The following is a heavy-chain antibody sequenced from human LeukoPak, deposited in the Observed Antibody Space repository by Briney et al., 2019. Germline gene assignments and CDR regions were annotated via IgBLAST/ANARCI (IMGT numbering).Heavy chain of an antibody. J-gene: IGHJ4*02. CDR1: GFSVTTND. V-gene: IGHV3-53*01. CDR3: AKNWGDD. CDR2: IYSGERT. Sequence: GGSLRLSCAVSGFSVTTNDMSWVRQAPGKGPEWVSVIYSGERTYYAASVKGRFTISRDNSKNTLYLQMNNLRAEDTAIYYCAKNWGDDWGQGNLVTVSS. D-gene: IGHD3-16*01.